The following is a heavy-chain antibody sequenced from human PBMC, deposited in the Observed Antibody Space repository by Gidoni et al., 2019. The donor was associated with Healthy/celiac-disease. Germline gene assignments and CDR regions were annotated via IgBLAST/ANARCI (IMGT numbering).Heavy chain of an antibody. D-gene: IGHD3-10*01. CDR2: ISSSGSTI. V-gene: IGHV3-48*03. J-gene: IGHJ6*02. CDR1: GFTFSSYE. CDR3: ARDEWIVGSGSYLSGMDV. Sequence: EVQLVESGGVLVQPGGSLRLSCAASGFTFSSYEMNWVRQAPGKGLEWVSYISSSGSTIYYADSVKGRFTISRDNAKNSLYLQMNSLRAEDTAVYYCARDEWIVGSGSYLSGMDVWGQGTTVTVSS.